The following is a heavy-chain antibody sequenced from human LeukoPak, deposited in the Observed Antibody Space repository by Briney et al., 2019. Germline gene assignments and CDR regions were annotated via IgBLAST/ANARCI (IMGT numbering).Heavy chain of an antibody. Sequence: ASVKVSCKASGYTFTSYGISWVRQAPGQGLEWMGWISAYNGNTNYAQKLQGRVTMTTDTSTSTAYMELRSLRSDDTAVYYCARVGGGIVAAAMRFDPWGQGTLVTVSS. V-gene: IGHV1-18*01. CDR1: GYTFTSYG. CDR2: ISAYNGNT. D-gene: IGHD2-2*01. CDR3: ARVGGGIVAAAMRFDP. J-gene: IGHJ5*02.